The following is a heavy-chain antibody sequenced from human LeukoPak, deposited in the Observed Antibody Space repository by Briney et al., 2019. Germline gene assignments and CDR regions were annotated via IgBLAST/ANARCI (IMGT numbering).Heavy chain of an antibody. D-gene: IGHD3-9*01. CDR2: ISGSASST. Sequence: GGSLRLSCAATGFTFSNYAMSWVRQAPGKGLEWVSAISGSASSTYHADSVKGRFTISRDNSKNTLYLQMNSLRADDTAVYYCARTKPQQFDILSWGQGTLVTVSS. J-gene: IGHJ4*02. V-gene: IGHV3-23*01. CDR3: ARTKPQQFDILS. CDR1: GFTFSNYA.